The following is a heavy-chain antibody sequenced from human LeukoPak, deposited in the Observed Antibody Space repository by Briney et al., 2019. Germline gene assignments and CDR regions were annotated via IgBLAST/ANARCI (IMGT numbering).Heavy chain of an antibody. CDR3: ACTRMVRGVIITNYYYGMDV. D-gene: IGHD3-10*01. Sequence: ASVKVSCKASGYTFTSYGISWVRQAPGQGLEWMGWISAYNGNTNYAQKLQGGVTMTTDTSTSTAYMELRSLRSEDTAVYYCACTRMVRGVIITNYYYGMDVWGKGTTVTVSS. J-gene: IGHJ6*04. V-gene: IGHV1-18*04. CDR2: ISAYNGNT. CDR1: GYTFTSYG.